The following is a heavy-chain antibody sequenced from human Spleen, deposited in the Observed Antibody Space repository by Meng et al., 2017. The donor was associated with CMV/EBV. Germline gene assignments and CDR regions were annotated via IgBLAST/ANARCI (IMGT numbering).Heavy chain of an antibody. J-gene: IGHJ4*02. V-gene: IGHV1-69*05. CDR1: GGTFSSYA. D-gene: IGHD4-23*01. Sequence: SVKVSCKASGGTFSSYAITWVRQAPGQGLEWMGGIIPIFGTANYAQKFQGRVTITTDESTSTAYMELSSLRSEDTAVYYCARDGATVVTPVDYWGQGTLVTVSS. CDR2: IIPIFGTA. CDR3: ARDGATVVTPVDY.